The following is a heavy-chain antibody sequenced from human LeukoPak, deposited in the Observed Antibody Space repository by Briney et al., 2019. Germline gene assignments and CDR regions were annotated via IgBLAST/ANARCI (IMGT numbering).Heavy chain of an antibody. V-gene: IGHV3-21*01. Sequence: GGSLRLSCAASGFTFSSYSMNWVRQAPGKGLEWVSSISSSSSYIYYADSVKGRFTISRDNAKNSLYLQMNSLRAEDTAVYYCARDRCSNGIGCYYYYMDVWGKGTTVTISS. D-gene: IGHD2-8*01. CDR1: GFTFSSYS. CDR2: ISSSSSYI. J-gene: IGHJ6*03. CDR3: ARDRCSNGIGCYYYYMDV.